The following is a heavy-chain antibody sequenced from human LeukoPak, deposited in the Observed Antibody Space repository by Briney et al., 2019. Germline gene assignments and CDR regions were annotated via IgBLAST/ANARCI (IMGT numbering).Heavy chain of an antibody. D-gene: IGHD2-15*01. CDR1: GFTFDDYA. Sequence: PGGSLRLSCAASGFTFDDYAMHWVRHAPGKGLEWVSGISWNSGSIGYADSVKGRFTISRDNAKNSLYLQMNSLRAEDTALYYCAKDMALRGVVVVAATLSGAFDIWGQGTMVTVSS. J-gene: IGHJ3*02. V-gene: IGHV3-9*01. CDR2: ISWNSGSI. CDR3: AKDMALRGVVVVAATLSGAFDI.